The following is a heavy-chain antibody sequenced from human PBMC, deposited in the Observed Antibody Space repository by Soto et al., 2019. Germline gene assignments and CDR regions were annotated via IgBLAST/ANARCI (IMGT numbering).Heavy chain of an antibody. J-gene: IGHJ3*02. CDR2: IYSGGST. CDR3: ARELSTWNRREIDAFDI. Sequence: GGSLRLSCAASGFTVSSNYMSWVRQAPGKGLEWVSVIYSGGSTYYADSVKGRFTISRDNSKNTLYLQMNSVRAEDTAVYYCARELSTWNRREIDAFDIWGQGTMVTVSS. D-gene: IGHD1-1*01. V-gene: IGHV3-53*01. CDR1: GFTVSSNY.